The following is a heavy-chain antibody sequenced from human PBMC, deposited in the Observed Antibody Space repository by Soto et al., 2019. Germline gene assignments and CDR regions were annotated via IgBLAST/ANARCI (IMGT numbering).Heavy chain of an antibody. V-gene: IGHV4-31*03. CDR1: GGSIRWGGFY. J-gene: IGHJ4*02. D-gene: IGHD3-22*01. CDR2: IYHTGAT. CDR3: AREGNFYDGSAYPGGFDY. Sequence: SETLSLTCTVSGGSIRWGGFYWTWVRLPPGKGLEWIGYIYHTGATYYNPSLKSRVAISGDTSKNQFSLRLGSVTAADTAVYYCAREGNFYDGSAYPGGFDYWGQGTLGTVSS.